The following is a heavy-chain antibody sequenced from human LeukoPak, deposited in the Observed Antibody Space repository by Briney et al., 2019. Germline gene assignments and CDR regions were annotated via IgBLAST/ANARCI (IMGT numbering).Heavy chain of an antibody. J-gene: IGHJ4*02. CDR3: AKPGDCSGTSCCNCFDY. V-gene: IGHV3-23*01. Sequence: GSLKLSCAXSGFTFSSYAMGWVRPAPGKGLEGVSAISGSGGSTYYAGSVKGRFTISRDNSKNTLYLQMNSLRAEDTAVYYCAKPGDCSGTSCCNCFDYWGQGTLVTVSS. D-gene: IGHD2-2*01. CDR1: GFTFSSYA. CDR2: ISGSGGST.